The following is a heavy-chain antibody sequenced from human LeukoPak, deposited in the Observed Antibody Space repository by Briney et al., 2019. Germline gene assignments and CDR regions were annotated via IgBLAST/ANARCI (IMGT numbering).Heavy chain of an antibody. CDR2: ISYDGSNK. CDR3: AREGYYYDSSGYFYYNYYGIDV. D-gene: IGHD3-22*01. CDR1: GFTFSRSA. Sequence: GRSLRLSCAASGFTFSRSATYWVRQAPGKGLEWVTVISYDGSNKYYVDSVKGRFTISRDNSKNTLYLQMNSLRAEDTAVYYCAREGYYYDSSGYFYYNYYGIDVWGQGTTVTVSS. V-gene: IGHV3-30*04. J-gene: IGHJ6*02.